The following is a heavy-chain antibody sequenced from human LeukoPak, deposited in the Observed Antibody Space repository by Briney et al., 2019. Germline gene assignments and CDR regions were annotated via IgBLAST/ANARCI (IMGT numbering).Heavy chain of an antibody. D-gene: IGHD3-10*01. CDR2: ISGSGGST. CDR3: AKAITMVREPPDSFDP. V-gene: IGHV3-23*01. Sequence: GGSLRLSCAASGFTFSSYAMSWVRQAPGKGLEWVSAISGSGGSTYYADSVKGRFTISRDNSKNTLYLQMNSLRAEGTAVYYCAKAITMVREPPDSFDPWGQGTLVTVSS. J-gene: IGHJ5*02. CDR1: GFTFSSYA.